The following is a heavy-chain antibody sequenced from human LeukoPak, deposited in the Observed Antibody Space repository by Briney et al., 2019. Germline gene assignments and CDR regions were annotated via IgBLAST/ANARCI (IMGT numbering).Heavy chain of an antibody. D-gene: IGHD5-12*01. CDR1: GYTFTSYD. Sequence: GASVKVSCKASGYTFTSYDINWLRQASGQGLEWMGWMNPNSGNTGYAQKFQGRFTMTWDTSISTAYMELSSLRSDDTAVYYCARGGDRTYSGYAVNWFDPWGQGTLVTVSS. V-gene: IGHV1-8*01. J-gene: IGHJ5*02. CDR2: MNPNSGNT. CDR3: ARGGDRTYSGYAVNWFDP.